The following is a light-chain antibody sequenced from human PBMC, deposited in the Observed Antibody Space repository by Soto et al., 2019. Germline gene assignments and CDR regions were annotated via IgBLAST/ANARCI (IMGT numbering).Light chain of an antibody. J-gene: IGLJ2*01. CDR3: QSYDSSFVL. V-gene: IGLV6-57*01. CDR1: SGGIAKNY. CDR2: EHN. Sequence: NFMLTQPHSVSESPGRPVTIPATHPSGGIAKNYVQGYQQRPGSSPTMVIYEHNQRPPGVPDRFSGSTDGSSNSASLTISGLQTADEADYYCQSYDSSFVLFGGGTKLTVL.